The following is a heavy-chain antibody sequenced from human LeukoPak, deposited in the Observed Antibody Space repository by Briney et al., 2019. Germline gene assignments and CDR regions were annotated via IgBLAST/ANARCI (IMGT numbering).Heavy chain of an antibody. Sequence: PGGTLRLSCAASGFTFSSYGMSWVRQAPGKGLEWVSAISGSGGSTYYADSVKGRFTISRDNSKNTLYLQMNSLRAEDTAVYYCAKDSYYGSGAYYYYMDVWGKGTTVTIS. V-gene: IGHV3-23*01. CDR1: GFTFSSYG. D-gene: IGHD3-10*01. CDR3: AKDSYYGSGAYYYYMDV. J-gene: IGHJ6*03. CDR2: ISGSGGST.